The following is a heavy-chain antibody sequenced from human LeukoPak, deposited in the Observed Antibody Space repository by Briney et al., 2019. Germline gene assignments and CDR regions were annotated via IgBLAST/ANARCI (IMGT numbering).Heavy chain of an antibody. J-gene: IGHJ4*02. Sequence: GGSLRLSCAASGFIFSSYSMNWVRQAPGKGLEWVAFIRYDGSNKYYADSVKGRFTISRDNSKNTLYLQMNSLRVEDTAVYYCATLPYYYDSSGSYYFDYWGQGTLVTVSS. V-gene: IGHV3-30*02. CDR2: IRYDGSNK. D-gene: IGHD3-22*01. CDR1: GFIFSSYS. CDR3: ATLPYYYDSSGSYYFDY.